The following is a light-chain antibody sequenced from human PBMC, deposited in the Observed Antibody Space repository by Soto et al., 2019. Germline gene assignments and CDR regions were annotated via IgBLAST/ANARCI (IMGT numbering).Light chain of an antibody. CDR1: SSDVGGYIY. CDR3: CSYTCSRTVV. Sequence: QSALTQPASVSGSPGQSVTISCTGSSSDVGGYIYVSWYQQYPAKAPKVMIYDVSTRPSGVPDRFSGSKSGNTASLTISGLQAEDEAVYYCCSYTCSRTVVFGGGTKLTVL. V-gene: IGLV2-11*01. CDR2: DVS. J-gene: IGLJ2*01.